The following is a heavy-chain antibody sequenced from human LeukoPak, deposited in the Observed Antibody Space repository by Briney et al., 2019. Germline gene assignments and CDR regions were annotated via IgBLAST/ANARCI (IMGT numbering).Heavy chain of an antibody. CDR3: AREEYQLLNYYYYMDV. CDR1: GDSVSSNSAA. Sequence: SQTLSLTCAISGDSVSSNSAAWNWIRQSPSRGLEWLGRTYYRSKWYNDYAVSVKSRITINPDTSKNQFSLQLNSVTPEDTAVYYCAREEYQLLNYYYYMDVWGKGTTVTVSS. V-gene: IGHV6-1*01. D-gene: IGHD2-2*01. CDR2: TYYRSKWYN. J-gene: IGHJ6*03.